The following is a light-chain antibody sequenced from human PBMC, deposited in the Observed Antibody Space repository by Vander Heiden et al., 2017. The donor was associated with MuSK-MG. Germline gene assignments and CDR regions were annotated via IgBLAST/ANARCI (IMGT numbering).Light chain of an antibody. CDR2: GVS. V-gene: IGKV3-20*01. Sequence: EIVLTQSPGTLSLSPGERATLSCRASQSVSSSYLAWYQQKPGQAPRLLIYGVSSSATGIPDRFSGSGSGTDFTLTISRLEPEDFAVYYCQQDGSSSITFGGGTKVEIK. J-gene: IGKJ4*01. CDR3: QQDGSSSIT. CDR1: QSVSSSY.